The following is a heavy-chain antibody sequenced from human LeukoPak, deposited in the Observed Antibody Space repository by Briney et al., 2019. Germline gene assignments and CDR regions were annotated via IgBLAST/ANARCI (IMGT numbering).Heavy chain of an antibody. CDR1: GFTFSDYY. CDR3: ARDDRPVLRFLEWYPIPWYPGDV. CDR2: ISSSGSTI. J-gene: IGHJ6*04. D-gene: IGHD3-3*01. Sequence: PGGSLRLSCAASGFTFSDYYMSWIRQAPGKGLEWVSYISSSGSTICYADSVKGRFTISRDNAKNSLYLQMNSLRAEDTAVYYCARDDRPVLRFLEWYPIPWYPGDVWGKGTTVTVSS. V-gene: IGHV3-11*04.